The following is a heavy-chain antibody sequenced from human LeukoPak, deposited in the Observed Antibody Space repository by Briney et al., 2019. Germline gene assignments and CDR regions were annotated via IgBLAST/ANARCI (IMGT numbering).Heavy chain of an antibody. CDR3: AKDSPVYAMDY. D-gene: IGHD2-8*01. CDR2: ISGSGGNT. V-gene: IGHV3-23*01. CDR1: GFTFSNYG. Sequence: GGTLRLSCAASGFTFSNYGMSWVRQAPGKGLEWVSTISGSGGNTYYADSVKGRFTISRDTSKNTLYLQMNSLRAEDTAVYYCAKDSPVYAMDYWGQGTLVTVSS. J-gene: IGHJ4*02.